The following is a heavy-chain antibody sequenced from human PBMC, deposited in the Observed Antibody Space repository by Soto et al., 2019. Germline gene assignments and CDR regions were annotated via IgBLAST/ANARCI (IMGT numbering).Heavy chain of an antibody. Sequence: PASGFTVSSNYMSWVRQAPGKGLEWVSVIYSGGSTYYADSVKGRFTISRDNSKNTLYLQMNSLRAEDTAVYCCARDRDRYFDLWGRGTLVTVSS. CDR1: GFTVSSNY. CDR3: ARDRDRYFDL. V-gene: IGHV3-66*01. D-gene: IGHD2-21*01. CDR2: IYSGGST. J-gene: IGHJ2*01.